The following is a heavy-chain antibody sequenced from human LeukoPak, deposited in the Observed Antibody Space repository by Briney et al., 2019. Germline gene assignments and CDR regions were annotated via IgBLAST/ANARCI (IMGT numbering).Heavy chain of an antibody. CDR1: GGSISSSGYY. CDR3: ARHEYSGSYYGLSWFDP. V-gene: IGHV4-39*01. Sequence: SETLSLTCTVSGGSISSSGYYWGWIRQPPGKGLEWIASIYYSGSTYDNPSLKSRVTISVDTSKNQLSLKLSSLTAADTAVYYCARHEYSGSYYGLSWFDPWGQGTLVTVSS. D-gene: IGHD1-26*01. J-gene: IGHJ5*02. CDR2: IYYSGST.